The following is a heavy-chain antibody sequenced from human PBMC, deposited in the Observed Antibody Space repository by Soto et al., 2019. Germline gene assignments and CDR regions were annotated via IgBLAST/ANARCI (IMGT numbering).Heavy chain of an antibody. D-gene: IGHD3-22*01. J-gene: IGHJ4*02. Sequence: PGGSLRLSCAASGFTFSNAWMSWVRQAPGKGLEWVGRIKSKTDGGTTDYAAPVKGRFTISRDDSKNTLYLQMNSLKTEDTAVYYCTTVITMIVVVNDYWGQGTLVTVSS. V-gene: IGHV3-15*01. CDR3: TTVITMIVVVNDY. CDR1: GFTFSNAW. CDR2: IKSKTDGGTT.